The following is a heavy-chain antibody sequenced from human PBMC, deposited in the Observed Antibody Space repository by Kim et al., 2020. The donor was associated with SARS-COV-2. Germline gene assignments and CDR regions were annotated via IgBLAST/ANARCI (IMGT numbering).Heavy chain of an antibody. CDR1: GFTFSSYW. J-gene: IGHJ6*01. CDR3: PRAGPNCGLPYYGLDV. Sequence: GGSLRLSCAASGFTFSSYWMTWLRQAPGKGLEWVANIKEDGSEKHYVDSVKGRFTISRDNTENSLYVQMTSLRADAPSVYYCPRAGPNCGLPYYGLDVWG. D-gene: IGHD1-1*01. CDR2: IKEDGSEK. V-gene: IGHV3-7*03.